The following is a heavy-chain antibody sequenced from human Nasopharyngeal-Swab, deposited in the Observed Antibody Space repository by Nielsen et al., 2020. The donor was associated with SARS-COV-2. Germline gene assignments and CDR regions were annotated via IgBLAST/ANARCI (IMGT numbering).Heavy chain of an antibody. J-gene: IGHJ4*02. CDR1: GFTFSDSA. V-gene: IGHV3-73*01. Sequence: GESPKTSCAASGFTFSDSAIHWVRQASGEGPEWVARIRSKGNNYATAYSASVKGRFIIFRDEPTNTAYLQMNSLKTEDTAMYYCTRCGGGCYSGRDYWGQGTLVTVSS. D-gene: IGHD2-15*01. CDR2: IRSKGNNYAT. CDR3: TRCGGGCYSGRDY.